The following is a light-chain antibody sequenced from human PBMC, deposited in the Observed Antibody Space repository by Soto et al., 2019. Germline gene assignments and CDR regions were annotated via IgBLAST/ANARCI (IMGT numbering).Light chain of an antibody. V-gene: IGLV1-40*01. CDR1: SSDIGAGYD. Sequence: SVLTQPPSMSGAPGQRVTISCTGSSSDIGAGYDVHWYQQFPGTAPKLLIYSNINRASGVPDRFSGSKSGTSASLAITGLQAEDEADYYCQSYDSSLGGSKGVFGGGTKLTVL. CDR3: QSYDSSLGGSKGV. J-gene: IGLJ3*02. CDR2: SNI.